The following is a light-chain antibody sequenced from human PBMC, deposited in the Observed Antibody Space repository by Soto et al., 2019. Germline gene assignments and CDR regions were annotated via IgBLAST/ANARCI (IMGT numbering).Light chain of an antibody. V-gene: IGLV2-14*01. CDR1: SSDVGAYSY. CDR3: SSYTTSGTWV. CDR2: DVS. Sequence: QSALTQPASVSGSPGQSITISCTGTSSDVGAYSYVSWYQQHPGKAPKLMIYDVSDRPSGVSNRFSGSKSGNTASLTISGLQSDDEADYYCSSYTTSGTWVFGGGTKLTVL. J-gene: IGLJ3*02.